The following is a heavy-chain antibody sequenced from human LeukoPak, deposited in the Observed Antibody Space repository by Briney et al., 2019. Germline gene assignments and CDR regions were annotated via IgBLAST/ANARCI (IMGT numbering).Heavy chain of an antibody. Sequence: SETLSLTCIVSGGFISSYYWSWIRQPPGKGLEWIGYIYYSGSTNYNPSLKSRVTISLDRSKNQFSLKLSSVTAADTAVYYCARRSPGAYYYMDVWGKGTTVTVSS. D-gene: IGHD1-26*01. CDR1: GGFISSYY. CDR2: IYYSGST. V-gene: IGHV4-59*12. J-gene: IGHJ6*03. CDR3: ARRSPGAYYYMDV.